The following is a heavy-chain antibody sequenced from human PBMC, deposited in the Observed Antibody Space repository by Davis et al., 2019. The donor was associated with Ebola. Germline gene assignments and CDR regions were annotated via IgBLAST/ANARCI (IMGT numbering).Heavy chain of an antibody. CDR3: ARDRGDYYYDSSGYYAFFAFDI. CDR2: IYYSGST. Sequence: SETLSLTCTVSGGSISSGGYYWSWIRQHPGKGLEWIGYIYYSGSTYYNPSLKSRVTISVDTSKNQFSLKLSSVTAADTAVYYCARDRGDYYYDSSGYYAFFAFDIWGQGTMVTVSS. J-gene: IGHJ3*02. V-gene: IGHV4-31*03. D-gene: IGHD3-22*01. CDR1: GGSISSGGYY.